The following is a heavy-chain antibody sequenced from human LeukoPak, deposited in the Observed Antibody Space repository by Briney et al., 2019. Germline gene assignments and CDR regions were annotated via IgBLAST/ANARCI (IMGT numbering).Heavy chain of an antibody. J-gene: IGHJ4*02. D-gene: IGHD6-13*01. CDR2: ISAYNGNS. V-gene: IGHV1-18*01. CDR3: AREAAAAGTPHFDY. CDR1: GYTFTSYD. Sequence: ASVKVSCKATGYTFTSYDISWVRQAPGQGLEWTGWISAYNGNSNYAQKLQGRVTMTTDTSTSTAYMELRSLRSDDTAVYYCAREAAAAGTPHFDYWGQGTLVTVSS.